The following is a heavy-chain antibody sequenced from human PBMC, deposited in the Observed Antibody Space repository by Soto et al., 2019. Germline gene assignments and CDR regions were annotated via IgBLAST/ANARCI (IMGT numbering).Heavy chain of an antibody. D-gene: IGHD7-27*01. V-gene: IGHV4-31*03. Sequence: SETLSLTCSVSGDSIRGGGHYWNWIRQFPGKGLEWIGYVYHSGSTHYNPSLRGRLTISIDTSKNQFSLGLISVTAADTALYYCARDTGLAPTVWGYWGHGTQVTVSS. J-gene: IGHJ4*03. CDR3: ARDTGLAPTVWGY. CDR2: VYHSGST. CDR1: GDSIRGGGHY.